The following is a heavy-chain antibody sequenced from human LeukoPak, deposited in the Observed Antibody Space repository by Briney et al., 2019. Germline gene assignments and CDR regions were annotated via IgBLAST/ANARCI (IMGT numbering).Heavy chain of an antibody. Sequence: GGSLRLSCAASGFTFSSYAMSWVRQAPGKGLEWVSAISGSGGSTYYADSVKGRFTISRDNSKNTLYLQMNSLRAEDTAVYYCARASYQLQGYFDYWGQGTLVTVSS. J-gene: IGHJ4*02. CDR2: ISGSGGST. CDR1: GFTFSSYA. D-gene: IGHD2-2*01. CDR3: ARASYQLQGYFDY. V-gene: IGHV3-23*01.